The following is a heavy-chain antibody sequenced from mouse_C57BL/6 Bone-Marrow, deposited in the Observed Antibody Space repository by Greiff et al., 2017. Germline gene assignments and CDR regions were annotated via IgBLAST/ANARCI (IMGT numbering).Heavy chain of an antibody. CDR2: IWSGGST. J-gene: IGHJ1*03. V-gene: IGHV2-2*01. Sequence: QVQLQQSGPGLVQPSQSLSITCTVSGFSLTSYGVHWVRQSPGKGLEWLGVIWSGGSTDYNAAFISRLSISKDNSKSQVFFKMNSLQADDTAIYYCARNYLTGTWYFDVWGTGTTVTVSS. CDR3: ARNYLTGTWYFDV. D-gene: IGHD4-1*01. CDR1: GFSLTSYG.